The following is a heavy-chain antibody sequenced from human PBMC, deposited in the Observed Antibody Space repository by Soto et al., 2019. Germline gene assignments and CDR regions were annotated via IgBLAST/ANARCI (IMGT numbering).Heavy chain of an antibody. Sequence: SETLSLTCAVSGGSISSSNWWSWVRQPPGKGLEWIGEIYHSGSTNYNPSLKSRVTISVDKSKNQFSLKLSSVTAADTAVYYCARVVYDSSGYADYRGQGTLVTVSS. J-gene: IGHJ4*02. D-gene: IGHD3-22*01. CDR1: GGSISSSNW. CDR3: ARVVYDSSGYADY. V-gene: IGHV4-4*02. CDR2: IYHSGST.